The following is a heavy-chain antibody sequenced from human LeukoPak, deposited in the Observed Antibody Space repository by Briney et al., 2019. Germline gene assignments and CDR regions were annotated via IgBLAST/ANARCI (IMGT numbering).Heavy chain of an antibody. CDR3: AKTYYDILTGYYFGWFDP. CDR1: GGTFSSYA. D-gene: IGHD3-9*01. Sequence: SVKVPCKASGGTFSSYAISWVRQAPGQGLEWMGGIIPIFGTANYAQKFQGRVTITADESTSTAYMELSSLRSEDTAVYYCAKTYYDILTGYYFGWFDPWGQGTLVTVSS. V-gene: IGHV1-69*13. J-gene: IGHJ5*02. CDR2: IIPIFGTA.